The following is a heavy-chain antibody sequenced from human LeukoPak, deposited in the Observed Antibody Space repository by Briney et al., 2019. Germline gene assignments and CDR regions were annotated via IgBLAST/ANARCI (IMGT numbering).Heavy chain of an antibody. V-gene: IGHV3-21*01. CDR1: GFTFSSYN. D-gene: IGHD2-15*01. J-gene: IGHJ6*02. CDR3: ARYCTSGSCHPYYYYGMDV. Sequence: GGSLRLSCAVSGFTFSSYNINWVRQAPGKGLEWVSSISSSSSYKFYADSVKGRFTIPRDNAKNSLYLQMNSLRAEDTAVYYCARYCTSGSCHPYYYYGMDVWGQGTTVTVSS. CDR2: ISSSSSYK.